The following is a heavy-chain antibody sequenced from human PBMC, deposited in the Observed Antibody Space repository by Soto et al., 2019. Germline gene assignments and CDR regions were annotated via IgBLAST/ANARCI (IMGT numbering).Heavy chain of an antibody. CDR1: GYTFPSDA. V-gene: IGHV1-3*01. CDR2: INAGNGNT. J-gene: IGHJ6*02. D-gene: IGHD5-12*01. CDR3: ARDVAYYYGMDV. Sequence: PSVKVSCNASGYTFPSDAIHWVRQAPGQRLEWMGWINAGNGNTKYSQKFQGRVTITRDTSASTAYMELSSLRSEDTAVYYCARDVAYYYGMDVWGQGTTV.